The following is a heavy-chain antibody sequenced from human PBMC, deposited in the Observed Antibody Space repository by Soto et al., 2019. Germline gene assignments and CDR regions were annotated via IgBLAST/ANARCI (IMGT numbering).Heavy chain of an antibody. V-gene: IGHV2-5*02. J-gene: IGHJ4*02. D-gene: IGHD2-15*01. CDR1: GFSLTTSGVG. Sequence: QITLKESGPALVRPTQTLTLTCTFSGFSLTTSGVGVAWIRQAPGKALECLALVYWDGDERFNPSLKNRLTLTKDTSKNRVVLTMTNVDPVDTATYYCAHRGCCSAASCFSNYFDAWGQGALVTVSS. CDR2: VYWDGDE. CDR3: AHRGCCSAASCFSNYFDA.